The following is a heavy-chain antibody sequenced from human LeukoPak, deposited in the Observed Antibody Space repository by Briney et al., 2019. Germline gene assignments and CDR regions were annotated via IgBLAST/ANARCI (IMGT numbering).Heavy chain of an antibody. Sequence: GGSLRLSCAASGFTFSSYEMNWVRQAPGKGLDWVSYISSSANTIYYADSVKGRFTISRDNAKNSLYLQMNSLRAEDTAVYYCARDPYGPTYYFDSWGQGTLVTVSS. D-gene: IGHD3-16*01. CDR1: GFTFSSYE. V-gene: IGHV3-48*03. J-gene: IGHJ4*02. CDR2: ISSSANTI. CDR3: ARDPYGPTYYFDS.